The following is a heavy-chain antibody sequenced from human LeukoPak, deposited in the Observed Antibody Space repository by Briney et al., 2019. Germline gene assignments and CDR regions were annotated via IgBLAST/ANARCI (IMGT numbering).Heavy chain of an antibody. D-gene: IGHD7-27*01. J-gene: IGHJ4*02. V-gene: IGHV3-11*01. CDR2: IGISGETS. CDR3: TRYGDSANKVDF. Sequence: GVSLRLSCAASGFTFSGHYRSWIRQAPGKGLEWLSHIGISGETSYNADSVKGRFTISRDNGKSTLYLQMNSLRVEDTAVYYCTRYGDSANKVDFWGQGTLVTVSS. CDR1: GFTFSGHY.